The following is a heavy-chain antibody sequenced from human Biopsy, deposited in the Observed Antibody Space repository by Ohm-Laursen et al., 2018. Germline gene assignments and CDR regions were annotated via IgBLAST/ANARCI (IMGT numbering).Heavy chain of an antibody. J-gene: IGHJ4*02. CDR3: ARNTGWYGDLYYFDY. V-gene: IGHV1-46*01. CDR1: GYTLTELS. CDR2: INPSGSTT. D-gene: IGHD6-19*01. Sequence: ASVKVSCKVSGYTLTELSMHWVRQAPGQGLEWMGMINPSGSTTSYPQIFQGRVTMTRDTPKSTVYMELSSLRSADTAVYFCARNTGWYGDLYYFDYWGQGTLVTVSS.